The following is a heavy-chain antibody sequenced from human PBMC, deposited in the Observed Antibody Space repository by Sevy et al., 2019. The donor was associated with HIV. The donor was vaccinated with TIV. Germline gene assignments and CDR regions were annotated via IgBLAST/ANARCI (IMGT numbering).Heavy chain of an antibody. CDR2: INPNSRGT. J-gene: IGHJ6*03. Sequence: GPVKVSCKASGYTFTGYYMHWVRQAPRQGLERRGWINPNSRGTNYAQKFQGWVTMTRDMSISTAYMELSRLTSDDTAVYYCARERMSSRGYMDVWGKGTTVTVSS. D-gene: IGHD6-13*01. CDR3: ARERMSSRGYMDV. CDR1: GYTFTGYY. V-gene: IGHV1-2*04.